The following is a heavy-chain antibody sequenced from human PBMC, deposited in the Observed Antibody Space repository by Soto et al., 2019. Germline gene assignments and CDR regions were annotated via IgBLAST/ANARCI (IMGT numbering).Heavy chain of an antibody. D-gene: IGHD2-15*01. CDR2: LSKDGANE. CDR3: AKDPSTGGADY. J-gene: IGHJ4*02. CDR1: GFILSEYA. Sequence: LRLSCTASGFILSEYAMNWVRHTPGAGLEWVSTLSKDGANEHYVDSVKGRFTISRDDAKNTLYLQMNSLRAGDTAMYYCAKDPSTGGADYWGQGTQVTVSS. V-gene: IGHV3-23*01.